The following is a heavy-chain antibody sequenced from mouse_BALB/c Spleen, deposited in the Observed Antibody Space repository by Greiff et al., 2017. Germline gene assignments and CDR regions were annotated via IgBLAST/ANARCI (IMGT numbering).Heavy chain of an antibody. J-gene: IGHJ4*01. CDR1: GYTFTSYV. CDR2: INPYNDGT. V-gene: IGHV1-14*01. CDR3: ARGRREGSMDY. Sequence: VQLQQSGPELVKPGASVKMSCKASGYTFTSYVMHWVKQKPGQGLEWIGYINPYNDGTKYNEKFKGKATLTSDKSSSTAYMELSSLTSEDSAVYYCARGRREGSMDYWGQGTSVTVSS.